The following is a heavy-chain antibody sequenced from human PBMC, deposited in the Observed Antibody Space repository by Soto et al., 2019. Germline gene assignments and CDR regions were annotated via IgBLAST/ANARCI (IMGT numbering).Heavy chain of an antibody. V-gene: IGHV3-23*01. D-gene: IGHD5-12*01. Sequence: EVQLLESGGVLVQPGGSLRLSCAASGFSFSSYAMVWVRQAPGKGLEWVSVISARGGSSYFPDSVKGRSTISRDKSKNVLSLEMNSLRAEDTAIYFCAKGSIEYSASVDNWGQGTLVLVSS. J-gene: IGHJ4*02. CDR1: GFSFSSYA. CDR2: ISARGGSS. CDR3: AKGSIEYSASVDN.